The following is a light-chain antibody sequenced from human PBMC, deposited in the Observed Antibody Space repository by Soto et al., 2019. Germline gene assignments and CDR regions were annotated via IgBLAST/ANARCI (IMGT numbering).Light chain of an antibody. CDR2: GVT. CDR1: HNDIGTYDY. V-gene: IGLV2-14*03. CDR3: VSLTCNRPYL. Sequence: QSALTQPTSVSGSPGQSITISCTGNHNDIGTYDYVSWYQQHPGRAPRLLIHGVTTRPSGISGRFSASKSGLTASLTISGLQPEDEADYYCVSLTCNRPYLFGAGTKVTVX. J-gene: IGLJ1*01.